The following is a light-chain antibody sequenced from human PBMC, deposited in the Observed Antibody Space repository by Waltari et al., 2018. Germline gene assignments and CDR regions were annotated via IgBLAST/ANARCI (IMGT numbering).Light chain of an antibody. Sequence: QSALTQPRSVSGSPGPSVTLSCTGTSSDFGGYNYVPWYQPHPGKAPKLIIYYVTKRPSGVPDRFSASKSDNTASLTISGLQAEDEADYYCCSYAGSITFWVFGGGTKLTVL. V-gene: IGLV2-11*01. CDR3: CSYAGSITFWV. CDR1: SSDFGGYNY. CDR2: YVT. J-gene: IGLJ3*02.